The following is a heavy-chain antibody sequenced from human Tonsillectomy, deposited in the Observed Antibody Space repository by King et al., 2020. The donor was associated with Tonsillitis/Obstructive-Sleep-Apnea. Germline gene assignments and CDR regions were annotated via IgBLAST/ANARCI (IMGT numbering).Heavy chain of an antibody. CDR1: GFNFNNYG. Sequence: VQLVESGGGVVQPGRSLRLSCAASGFNFNNYGMHWVRQAPGKGLEWVAVISYGGSNEYYADSVKGRFTISRDNSKNMLYLQMNSLRAEDTAVYYCAKLGGLRYFDGLSSEDMDVWGQGTTVTVSS. V-gene: IGHV3-30*18. CDR2: ISYGGSNE. J-gene: IGHJ6*02. CDR3: AKLGGLRYFDGLSSEDMDV. D-gene: IGHD3-9*01.